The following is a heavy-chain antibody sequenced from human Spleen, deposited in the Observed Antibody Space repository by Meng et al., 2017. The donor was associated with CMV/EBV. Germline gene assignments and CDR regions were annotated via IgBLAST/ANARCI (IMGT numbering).Heavy chain of an antibody. V-gene: IGHV3-66*02. J-gene: IGHJ3*02. CDR3: ARLAPAAAGTVTWAFDI. CDR1: GFTFDDYA. Sequence: GESLKISCAASGFTFDDYAMHWVRQAPGKGLEWVSLIYSGGSTYYADSVKGRFTISRDNSKNTLYLQMNSLRAEDTAVYYCARLAPAAAGTVTWAFDIWGQGTMVTVSS. D-gene: IGHD6-13*01. CDR2: IYSGGST.